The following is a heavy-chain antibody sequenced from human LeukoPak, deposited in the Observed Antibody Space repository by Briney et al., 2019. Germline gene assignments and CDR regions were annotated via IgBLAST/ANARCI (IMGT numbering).Heavy chain of an antibody. CDR2: IYHSGST. J-gene: IGHJ4*02. D-gene: IGHD3-10*01. V-gene: IGHV4-4*02. CDR1: GGSISSSNW. CDR3: ARGRLKYFYGSGSYSY. Sequence: PSETLSLTCAVSGGSISSSNWWSWVRQPPGKGLEWIGEIYHSGSTNYNPSLKNRVTISVDTSKNQVSLKLTTVTAADAAVYYCARGRLKYFYGSGSYSYWSQGTLVTVSS.